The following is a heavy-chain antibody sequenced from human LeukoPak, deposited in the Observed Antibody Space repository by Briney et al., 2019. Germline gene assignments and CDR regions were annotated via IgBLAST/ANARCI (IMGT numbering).Heavy chain of an antibody. CDR2: IYYIGNT. CDR3: ARQGVHCSSTSCYSVWFDY. D-gene: IGHD2-2*02. J-gene: IGHJ4*02. CDR1: GFTFSSYE. Sequence: GSLRLSCAASGFTFSSYEMNWVRQPPGKGLEWIGSIYYIGNTYYNPSLKSRVTISVDTSKNQFSLNLSSVTAADTAVYYCARQGVHCSSTSCYSVWFDYWGQGTLVTFSS. V-gene: IGHV4-39*01.